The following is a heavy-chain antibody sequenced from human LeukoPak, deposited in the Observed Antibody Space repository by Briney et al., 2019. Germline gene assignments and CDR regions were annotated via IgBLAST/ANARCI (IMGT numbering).Heavy chain of an antibody. D-gene: IGHD3-3*01. V-gene: IGHV1-2*02. CDR1: GDTFTDYY. Sequence: ASVKVSCKASGDTFTDYYMHWLRQAPGQGLEWMGWISLSSGGTYYTQKFQDRVTMTRDTSLSTAYMELSRLRSDDTAVYYCARGLTVLRFLEWLVFGYWGQGALVTVSS. J-gene: IGHJ4*02. CDR3: ARGLTVLRFLEWLVFGY. CDR2: ISLSSGGT.